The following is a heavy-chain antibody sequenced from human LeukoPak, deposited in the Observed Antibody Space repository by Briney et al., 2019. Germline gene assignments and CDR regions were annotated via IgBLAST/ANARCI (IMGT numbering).Heavy chain of an antibody. D-gene: IGHD6-13*01. CDR1: GYTFTGYY. V-gene: IGHV1-46*01. J-gene: IGHJ3*02. CDR2: INPSGGST. Sequence: GASVKVSCKASGYTFTGYYMHWVRQAPGQGLERMGIINPSGGSTSYAQKFQGRVTMTRDTSTSTVYMELSSLRSEDTAVYYCARVVSSWYGRADAFDIWGQGTMVTVSS. CDR3: ARVVSSWYGRADAFDI.